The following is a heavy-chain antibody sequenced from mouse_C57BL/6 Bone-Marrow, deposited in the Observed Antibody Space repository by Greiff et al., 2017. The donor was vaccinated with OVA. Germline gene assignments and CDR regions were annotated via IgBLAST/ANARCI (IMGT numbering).Heavy chain of an antibody. J-gene: IGHJ2*01. D-gene: IGHD3-2*02. CDR1: GYTFTSYG. V-gene: IGHV1-81*01. CDR3: AREGWDRQLRPYCDY. CDR2: IYPRSGNS. Sequence: QVQLQQSGAELARPGASVKLSCKASGYTFTSYGISWVQQRTGQGLEWIGEIYPRSGNSSYHEKFKCNATLTADKSYSTAYRERRSLTSEDSAVYFCAREGWDRQLRPYCDYWGQGTTLTVSS.